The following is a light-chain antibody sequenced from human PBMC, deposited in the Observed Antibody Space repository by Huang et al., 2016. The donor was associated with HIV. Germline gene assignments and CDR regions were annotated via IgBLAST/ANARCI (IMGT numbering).Light chain of an antibody. CDR3: QQYGSAPRT. J-gene: IGKJ4*01. CDR1: HSVINNY. V-gene: IGKV3-20*01. Sequence: EMVLTQSPGTVSLSPGESATLSCRASHSVINNYVAWYQKAPGQSPRLLMYGASSGSTGSPDMCSGSGCATDFTLTSSRPESGDCEVYLYQQYGSAPRTFGAGTKVEIK. CDR2: GAS.